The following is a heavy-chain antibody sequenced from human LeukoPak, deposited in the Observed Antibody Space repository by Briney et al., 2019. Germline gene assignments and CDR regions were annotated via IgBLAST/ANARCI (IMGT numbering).Heavy chain of an antibody. CDR1: GFTFSSYG. Sequence: GRSLRLSCAASGFTFSSYGMHWVRQAPGKGLEWVAVISYGGSNKYYADSVKGRFTISRDNSKNTLYLQMNSLRAEDTAVYYCARRFANYYGMDVWGQGTTVTVSS. CDR3: ARRFANYYGMDV. CDR2: ISYGGSNK. J-gene: IGHJ6*02. D-gene: IGHD3-3*01. V-gene: IGHV3-30*03.